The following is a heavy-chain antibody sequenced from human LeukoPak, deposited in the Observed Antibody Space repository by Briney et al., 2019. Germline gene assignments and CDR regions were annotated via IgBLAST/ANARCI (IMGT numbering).Heavy chain of an antibody. CDR1: GFTFSSYE. D-gene: IGHD2-15*01. J-gene: IGHJ6*04. V-gene: IGHV3-48*03. CDR3: ARPLLGYCYGMDV. Sequence: GGSLRLSCAASGFTFSSYEMNWVRQAPGKGLEWVSYISSSGSTIYYADSVKGRFTISRDNAKNSLYLQMNSLRAEDTAVYYCARPLLGYCYGMDVWGKGTTVTVSS. CDR2: ISSSGSTI.